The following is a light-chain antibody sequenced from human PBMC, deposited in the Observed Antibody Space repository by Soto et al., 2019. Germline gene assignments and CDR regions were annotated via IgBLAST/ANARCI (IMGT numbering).Light chain of an antibody. CDR3: QQSYRTPYT. V-gene: IGKV1-39*01. CDR1: QGISTY. CDR2: AAS. J-gene: IGKJ2*01. Sequence: DIQMTQSPSSLSASVGDRVTITCRASQGISTYLIWYQQRQGKAPKLLTYAASNLVSGVPSRFSGSGSGTDFTLTISSLQPEDFATYYCQQSYRTPYTFGQGTKVDI.